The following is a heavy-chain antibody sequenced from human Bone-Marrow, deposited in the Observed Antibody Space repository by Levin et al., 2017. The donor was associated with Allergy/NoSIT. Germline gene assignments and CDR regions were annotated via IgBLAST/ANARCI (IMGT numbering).Heavy chain of an antibody. Sequence: QTLSLTCTFSGFSLSTSGVHVGWIRQSPGKALEWLALIYWDDDKRYSPSLKSRLTITKDTSKNQVVLTMTNMDPVDTATYYCSRSSGWGNGMDVWGQGTTVTVSS. V-gene: IGHV2-5*02. CDR3: SRSSGWGNGMDV. D-gene: IGHD6-19*01. J-gene: IGHJ6*02. CDR1: GFSLSTSGVH. CDR2: IYWDDDK.